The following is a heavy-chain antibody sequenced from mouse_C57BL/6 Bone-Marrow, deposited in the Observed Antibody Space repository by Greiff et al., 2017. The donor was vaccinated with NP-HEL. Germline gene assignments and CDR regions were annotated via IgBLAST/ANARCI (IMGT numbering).Heavy chain of an antibody. V-gene: IGHV2-2*01. J-gene: IGHJ4*01. CDR2: IWSGGST. CDR3: ARTVEGFYAMDY. Sequence: QVHVKQSGPGLVQPSQSLSITCTVSGFSLTSYGVHWVRQSPGKGLEWLGVIWSGGSTDYNAAFISRLSISKDNSKSQVFFKMNSLQADDTAIYYCARTVEGFYAMDYWGQGTSVTVSS. CDR1: GFSLTSYG. D-gene: IGHD1-1*01.